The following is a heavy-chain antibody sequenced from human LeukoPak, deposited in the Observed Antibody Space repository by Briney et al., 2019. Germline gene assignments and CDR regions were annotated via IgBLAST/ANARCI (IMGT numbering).Heavy chain of an antibody. V-gene: IGHV4-4*02. J-gene: IGHJ4*02. CDR3: TRESGAFSPFGF. D-gene: IGHD1-26*01. Sequence: SGTLSLTCAVSGGSITTTNWWSWVRQPPGKGREWIGEVHLSGATNYNPSLESRVSMSIDKSKNHLSLEVTSVTAADTAIYYCTRESGAFSPFGFWGQGTLLTVSS. CDR2: VHLSGAT. CDR1: GGSITTTNW.